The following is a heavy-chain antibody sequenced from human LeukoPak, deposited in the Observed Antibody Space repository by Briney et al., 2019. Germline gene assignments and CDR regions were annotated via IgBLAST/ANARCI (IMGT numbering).Heavy chain of an antibody. D-gene: IGHD2-15*01. CDR2: ISSSGSTI. J-gene: IGHJ5*02. V-gene: IGHV3-48*03. CDR3: ASQPLGVVAATDWFDP. Sequence: GGSLRLSCAASGFTFSSYEMNWVRQAPGKGLEWVSYISSSGSTIYYADSVKGRFTISRANAKNSLYLQMNSLRAEDTAVYYCASQPLGVVAATDWFDPWGQGTLVTVSS. CDR1: GFTFSSYE.